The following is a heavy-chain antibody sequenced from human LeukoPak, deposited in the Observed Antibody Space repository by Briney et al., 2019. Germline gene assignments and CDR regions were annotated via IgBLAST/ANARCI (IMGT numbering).Heavy chain of an antibody. V-gene: IGHV4-34*01. D-gene: IGHD3-10*01. CDR3: ARGYTYYGSGSPPGDV. Sequence: SETLSLTCAVYGGSFSGYYWSWIRHPPGRGLDWIAEIDHSGSTHYNPSLKSRGIISVDMSQHQVSLRLNSLPAADTAVYYCARGYTYYGSGSPPGDVWGNGTSVIVSS. J-gene: IGHJ6*04. CDR2: IDHSGST. CDR1: GGSFSGYY.